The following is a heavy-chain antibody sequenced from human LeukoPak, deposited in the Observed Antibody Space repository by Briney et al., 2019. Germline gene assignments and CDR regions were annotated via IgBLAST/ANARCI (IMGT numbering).Heavy chain of an antibody. V-gene: IGHV1-69*05. D-gene: IGHD3-22*01. CDR1: GGTFSSYA. Sequence: ASVKVSFKASGGTFSSYAISWVRQAPGQGVEWMGGIIPIFGTANYAQKFQGRVTITTDESTSTAYMELSSLRSEDTAVYYCARGLGDSSGYQYYYMDVWGKGTTVTVSS. CDR3: ARGLGDSSGYQYYYMDV. J-gene: IGHJ6*03. CDR2: IIPIFGTA.